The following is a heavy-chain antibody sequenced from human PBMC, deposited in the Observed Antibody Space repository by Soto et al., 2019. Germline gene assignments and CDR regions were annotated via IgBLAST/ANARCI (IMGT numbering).Heavy chain of an antibody. CDR3: AKRPLAGINY. CDR1: GFTFRNYV. D-gene: IGHD2-21*01. CDR2: ITADGVTT. V-gene: IGHV3-23*01. J-gene: IGHJ4*02. Sequence: EVQLLESGGALVQPGGSLRLSCAASGFTFRNYVMNWVRQAPGKGLEWVSGITADGVTTSYADSVKGRFTISRDNSKNPLHLQMNSLRAEDTAIYYCAKRPLAGINYWGQGTLVTVSS.